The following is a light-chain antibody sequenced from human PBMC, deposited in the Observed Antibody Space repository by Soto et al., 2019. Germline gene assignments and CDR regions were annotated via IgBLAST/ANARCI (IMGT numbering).Light chain of an antibody. J-gene: IGLJ3*02. V-gene: IGLV1-40*01. CDR3: QSYDSSLSGSV. CDR1: SCNIGAGYD. CDR2: GNS. Sequence: QSVLTQPPSVSGAPGQRVTISCTGSSCNIGAGYDVHWYQQLPGTAPKLLSYGNSNRPSGVPDRFSGSKSGTSASLAITGLQAEDEADYYCQSYDSSLSGSVFGGGTKLTVL.